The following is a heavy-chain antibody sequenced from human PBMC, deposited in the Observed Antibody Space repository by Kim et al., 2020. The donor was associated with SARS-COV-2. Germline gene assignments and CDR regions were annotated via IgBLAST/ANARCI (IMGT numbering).Heavy chain of an antibody. CDR2: ISGSGGST. D-gene: IGHD6-13*01. CDR1: GFTFSSYA. Sequence: GGSLRLSCAASGFTFSSYAMSWVRQAPGKGLEWVSAISGSGGSTYYADSVKGRFTISRDNSKNTLYLQMNSLRAEDTAVYYCAKPVVAIAAAGSYFDYWGQGTLVTVSS. CDR3: AKPVVAIAAAGSYFDY. J-gene: IGHJ4*02. V-gene: IGHV3-23*01.